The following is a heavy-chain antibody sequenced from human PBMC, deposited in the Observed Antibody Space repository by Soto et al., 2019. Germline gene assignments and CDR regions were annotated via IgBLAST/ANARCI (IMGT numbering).Heavy chain of an antibody. V-gene: IGHV3-21*01. D-gene: IGHD7-27*01. CDR2: ISSSSSYI. CDR1: GFTFSSYS. Sequence: EVQLVESGGGLVKPGGSLRLSCAASGFTFSSYSMNWVRQAPGKGLEWVSSISSSSSYIYYADSVKGRFTISRDNAKNSLYLQMNSLRAEDTAVYYCAREEGTTLGGIDVWGQGTTVTVSS. J-gene: IGHJ6*02. CDR3: AREEGTTLGGIDV.